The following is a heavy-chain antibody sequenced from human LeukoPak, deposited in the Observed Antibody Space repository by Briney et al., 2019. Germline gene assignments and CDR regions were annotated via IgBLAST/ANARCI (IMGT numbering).Heavy chain of an antibody. CDR2: ISGSGGST. CDR1: GFTFSSYA. CDR3: AKDIGSTAMVDNWFDP. D-gene: IGHD5-18*01. J-gene: IGHJ5*02. V-gene: IGHV3-23*01. Sequence: GGSLRLSCAASGFTFSSYAMSWVRQAPGKGLEWVSAISGSGGSTYYADSVKGRFTISRDNAKNSLYLQMNSLRAEDTALYYCAKDIGSTAMVDNWFDPWGQGTLVTVSS.